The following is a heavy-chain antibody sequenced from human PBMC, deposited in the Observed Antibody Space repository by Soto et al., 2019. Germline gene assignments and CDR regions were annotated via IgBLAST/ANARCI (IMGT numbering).Heavy chain of an antibody. CDR3: AKYCSSDVCFDY. D-gene: IGHD2-8*02. V-gene: IGHV3-48*02. CDR1: GFTFSSCS. J-gene: IGHJ4*02. Sequence: GSLRLSCASSGFTFSSCSMNWVRQAPGKGLEWVSFISGSGDTKYYADSVKGRFTISGDNAKNSLYLQMSSLRDEDTAVYYCAKYCSSDVCFDYWGQGTLVTVSS. CDR2: ISGSGDTK.